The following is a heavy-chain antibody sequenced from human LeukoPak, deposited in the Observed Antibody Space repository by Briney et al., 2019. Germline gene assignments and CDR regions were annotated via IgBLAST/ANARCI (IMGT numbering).Heavy chain of an antibody. D-gene: IGHD3-22*01. J-gene: IGHJ4*02. CDR1: GFTVSSNY. Sequence: GGSLRLSCAASGFTVSSNYMSWVRQAPGKGLEWVSTISGSGGSTYYADSVKGRFTISRDNSKNTLYLQMNSLRAEDTAVYYCAKASAMIVVVSKHFDYWGQGTLVTVSS. V-gene: IGHV3-23*01. CDR2: ISGSGGST. CDR3: AKASAMIVVVSKHFDY.